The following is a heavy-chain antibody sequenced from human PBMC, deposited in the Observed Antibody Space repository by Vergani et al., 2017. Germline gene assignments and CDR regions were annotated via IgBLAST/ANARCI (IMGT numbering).Heavy chain of an antibody. V-gene: IGHV1-69*06. CDR2: IIPIFGTA. CDR3: ARVLGYDFWSGYSTTDYYGMDV. D-gene: IGHD3-3*01. Sequence: QVPLVQSGAEVKKPGSSVKVSCKASGGTFNSYALSWVRQAPGQGLELMGGIIPIFGTANYAQKFQGRVPSTADKSTSTAYMELSSLRSEDTAVDYGARVLGYDFWSGYSTTDYYGMDVWGQGTTVTVSS. J-gene: IGHJ6*02. CDR1: GGTFNSYA.